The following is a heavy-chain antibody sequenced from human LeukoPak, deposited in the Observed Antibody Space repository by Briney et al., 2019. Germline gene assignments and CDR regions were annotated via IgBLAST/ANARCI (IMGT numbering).Heavy chain of an antibody. J-gene: IGHJ4*02. Sequence: SETLSLTCAVYGGSLNGHYWSWIRQPPGKGLEWIGEGSESGGTKFNPSLKSRVTISADTSKNQFSLKLSSVTAADTAVYYCARMVTAINGFDYWGQGTLVTVSS. CDR2: GSESGGT. D-gene: IGHD2-21*02. CDR1: GGSLNGHY. CDR3: ARMVTAINGFDY. V-gene: IGHV4-34*01.